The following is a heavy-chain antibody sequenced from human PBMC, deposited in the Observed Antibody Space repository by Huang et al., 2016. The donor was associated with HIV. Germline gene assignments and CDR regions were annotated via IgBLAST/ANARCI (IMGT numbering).Heavy chain of an antibody. CDR1: GGSFRNYF. V-gene: IGHV4-34*01. CDR2: INHSGRT. J-gene: IGHJ4*02. CDR3: ARVEINTLTGYFSSFDN. D-gene: IGHD3-9*01. Sequence: QVHLQQWGAGLLKPSKALSLTCAVYGGSFRNYFWSWIRQPPGKGLEWIGEINHSGRTSYSTSLKSRVTISVDTSKNQFSLKLSSVTAADAAVYYCARVEINTLTGYFSSFDNWGQGTLVTVSS.